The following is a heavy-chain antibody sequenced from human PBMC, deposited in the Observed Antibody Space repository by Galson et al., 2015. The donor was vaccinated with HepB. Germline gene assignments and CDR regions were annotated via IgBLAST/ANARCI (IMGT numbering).Heavy chain of an antibody. D-gene: IGHD2-8*02. CDR3: VAWYFFEH. V-gene: IGHV3-23*01. CDR2: ISNDGNTP. CDR1: GFILNGYA. J-gene: IGHJ4*02. Sequence: SLRLSCAASGFILNGYAMSWVRQAPGKGLEWVSTISNDGNTPYYADPVKGRFTISRDNSKNTLHLQMDSLRAEDTAVYYCVAWYFFEHWGQGTLVTVSS.